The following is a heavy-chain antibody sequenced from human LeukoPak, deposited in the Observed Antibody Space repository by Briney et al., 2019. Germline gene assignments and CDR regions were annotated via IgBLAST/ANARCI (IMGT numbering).Heavy chain of an antibody. Sequence: SETLSLTCGVSGGSLRSTNWWSGVRQPPGQGLEWTGEISLSGQTNFNPSLNGRVTMSLKQSRNHPSLTLTSVTATDTAIYYCSRESGAFCPFGYWGQGTLVIVPP. D-gene: IGHD1-26*01. J-gene: IGHJ4*02. CDR1: GGSLRSTNW. V-gene: IGHV4-4*02. CDR2: ISLSGQT. CDR3: SRESGAFCPFGY.